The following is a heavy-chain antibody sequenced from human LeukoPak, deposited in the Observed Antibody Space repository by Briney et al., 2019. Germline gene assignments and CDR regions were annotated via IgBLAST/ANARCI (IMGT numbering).Heavy chain of an antibody. CDR1: GFTFSSYS. D-gene: IGHD3-3*01. CDR3: AKHRHDFLNWFDP. CDR2: ISSSSSYI. V-gene: IGHV3-21*04. Sequence: GGSLRLSCAASGFTFSSYSMNWVRQAPGKGLEWVSSISSSSSYIYYADSVKGRFTISRDNSKNTLYLQMNSLRAEDTAVYYCAKHRHDFLNWFDPWGQGTLVTVSS. J-gene: IGHJ5*02.